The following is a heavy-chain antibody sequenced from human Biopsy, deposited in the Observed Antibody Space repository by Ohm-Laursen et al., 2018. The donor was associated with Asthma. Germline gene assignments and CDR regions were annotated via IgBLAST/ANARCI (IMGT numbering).Heavy chain of an antibody. CDR3: ARGPNYHGSGRAPIGMDV. CDR1: GGSVSTGSYY. V-gene: IGHV4-61*01. Sequence: LSLTCAVSGGSVSTGSYYWSWIRQPPGQGLEWLGYIYYTGSDNYNPSLKSRVTISVDTSKNQFSLRLNSVTAADTAVYYCARGPNYHGSGRAPIGMDVWGQGTTVTVSS. CDR2: IYYTGSD. D-gene: IGHD3-10*01. J-gene: IGHJ6*02.